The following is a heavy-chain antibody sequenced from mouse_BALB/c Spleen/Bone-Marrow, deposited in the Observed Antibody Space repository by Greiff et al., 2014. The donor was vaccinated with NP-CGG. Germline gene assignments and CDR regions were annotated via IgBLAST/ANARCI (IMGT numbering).Heavy chain of an antibody. Sequence: ESGPGLVKPSQSLSLTCTVTGYSITSDYAWNWIRQFPGNKLEWMGYISYSGSTSYNPSLKSRISITRDTSKNQFFLQLNSVTSEDTATYYCARGGYDGAVDYWGQGTSVTVSS. CDR1: GYSITSDYA. CDR3: ARGGYDGAVDY. J-gene: IGHJ4*01. CDR2: ISYSGST. V-gene: IGHV3-2*02. D-gene: IGHD2-14*01.